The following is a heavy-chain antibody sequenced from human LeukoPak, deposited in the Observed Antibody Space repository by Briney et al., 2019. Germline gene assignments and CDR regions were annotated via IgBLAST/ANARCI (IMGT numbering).Heavy chain of an antibody. D-gene: IGHD1-26*01. Sequence: GRSLRLSCAASGFTFSNYDMYWVRQAPGKGLEWVAVIWNDGSNRYYADSVKGRFTISRDNSKNTVDLQMNSLRIEDTAVYYCARDRVGSDGFDYWGQGTLVTVSS. J-gene: IGHJ4*02. V-gene: IGHV3-33*01. CDR3: ARDRVGSDGFDY. CDR1: GFTFSNYD. CDR2: IWNDGSNR.